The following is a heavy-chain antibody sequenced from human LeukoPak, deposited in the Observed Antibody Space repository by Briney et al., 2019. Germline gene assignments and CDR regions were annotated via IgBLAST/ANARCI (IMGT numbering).Heavy chain of an antibody. CDR3: ARGSYFSGYYYYGMDV. V-gene: IGHV1-69*04. CDR1: GGTFSSYA. D-gene: IGHD2-21*01. Sequence: GASVKVSCKASGGTFSSYAISWVRQAPGQGLEWMGRIIPILGIANYAQKFQGRVTITADKSTGTAYMELSSLRSEDTAVYYCARGSYFSGYYYYGMDVWGQGTTVTVSS. CDR2: IIPILGIA. J-gene: IGHJ6*02.